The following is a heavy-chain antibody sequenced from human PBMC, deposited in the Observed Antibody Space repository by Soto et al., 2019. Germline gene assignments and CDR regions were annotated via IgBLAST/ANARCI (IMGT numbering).Heavy chain of an antibody. D-gene: IGHD5-18*01. V-gene: IGHV1-69*01. CDR3: ARGGRGYNSAPRYYFAY. CDR2: IIPIFATV. Sequence: QVQLVQSGSEVKKPGSSVKVSCKASGGSFSSNPISWVRQAPGQGLEWMAGIIPIFATVHYAQKFQGRVTITADESTSTGYLELTRLRSEDTAVYFCARGGRGYNSAPRYYFAYWGQGTLDTVSS. CDR1: GGSFSSNP. J-gene: IGHJ4*02.